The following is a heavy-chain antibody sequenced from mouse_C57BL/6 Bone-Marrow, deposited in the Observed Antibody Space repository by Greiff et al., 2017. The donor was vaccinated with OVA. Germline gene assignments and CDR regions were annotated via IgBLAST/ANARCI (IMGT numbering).Heavy chain of an antibody. CDR2: IHPNSGST. CDR3: ARNRSYWFAY. Sequence: VQLQQPGAELVKPGASVKLSCKASGYTFTSYWMQWVKQRPGQGLEWIGMIHPNSGSTNYNEKFKSKATLTVDKSSSTAYMQLSSLTSEDSAVYYCARNRSYWFAYWGQGTLVTVSA. CDR1: GYTFTSYW. V-gene: IGHV1-64*01. J-gene: IGHJ3*01.